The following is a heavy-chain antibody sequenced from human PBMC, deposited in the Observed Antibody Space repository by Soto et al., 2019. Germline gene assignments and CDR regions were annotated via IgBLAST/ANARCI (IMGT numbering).Heavy chain of an antibody. D-gene: IGHD3-10*01. J-gene: IGHJ4*02. V-gene: IGHV4-39*02. Sequence: SETLSLTCTVSGASINSGTYYWGWIRQSPGKGLEWLGTVYHSGSTYYNPSLKSRLTLSVDTSRNHFSLKLNSVTAADTAVYYCAKTSETWLGELLKEYFFDYWGQGALVTVSS. CDR3: AKTSETWLGELLKEYFFDY. CDR2: VYHSGST. CDR1: GASINSGTYY.